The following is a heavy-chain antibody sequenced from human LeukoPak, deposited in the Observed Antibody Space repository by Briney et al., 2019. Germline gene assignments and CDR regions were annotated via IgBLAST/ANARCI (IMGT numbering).Heavy chain of an antibody. CDR2: ISAYNGNT. Sequence: GASVKVSCKASGYTFTSYGISWVRQAPGHGLEWMGWISAYNGNTNYAQKLQGRVTMTTDTSTSTAYMELRSLRSDDTAVYYCARSEVGATTGAFDYWGQGTLVTVSS. CDR1: GYTFTSYG. D-gene: IGHD1-26*01. V-gene: IGHV1-18*01. CDR3: ARSEVGATTGAFDY. J-gene: IGHJ4*02.